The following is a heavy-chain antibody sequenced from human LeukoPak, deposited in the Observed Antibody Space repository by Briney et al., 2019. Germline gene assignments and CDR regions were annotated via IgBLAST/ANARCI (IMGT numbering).Heavy chain of an antibody. CDR3: ARYGVAPAVYYYYYMDV. CDR2: MKQDGSEK. Sequence: AGGSLRLSCAASGFTFSSYWMSWVRQAPGKGLEWVANMKQDGSEKYYVDSVKGRFTISRDNAKNSLYLQMNSLRAEDTAVYYCARYGVAPAVYYYYYMDVWGKGTTVTVSS. CDR1: GFTFSSYW. J-gene: IGHJ6*03. D-gene: IGHD2-2*01. V-gene: IGHV3-7*01.